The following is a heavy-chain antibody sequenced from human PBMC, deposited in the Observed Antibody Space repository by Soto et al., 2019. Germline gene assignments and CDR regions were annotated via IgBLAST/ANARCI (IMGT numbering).Heavy chain of an antibody. V-gene: IGHV3-11*01. Sequence: QVQLVESGGALVKPGGSLRLSCAASGFTFTYYSMSWIRQAPGKGLEWLSYISVSGSTRNYADSVKGRFSISRDNAKNSLDLQMNSLRVEDTAVYYCARDYNGYFDLWGRGTLVTVSS. CDR3: ARDYNGYFDL. J-gene: IGHJ2*01. D-gene: IGHD3-10*01. CDR1: GFTFTYYS. CDR2: ISVSGSTR.